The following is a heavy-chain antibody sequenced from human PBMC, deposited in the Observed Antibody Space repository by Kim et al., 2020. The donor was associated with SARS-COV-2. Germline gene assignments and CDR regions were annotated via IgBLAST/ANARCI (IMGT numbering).Heavy chain of an antibody. D-gene: IGHD3-3*01. V-gene: IGHV4-39*01. J-gene: IGHJ4*02. CDR3: ARFFSRDDYFDY. Sequence: SETLSLTCTVSGGSISSSSYYWGWIRQPPGKGLEWIGSIYYSGSTYYNPSLKSRVTISVDTSKNQFSLKLSSVTAADTAVYYCARFFSRDDYFDYWGQGTLVTVSS. CDR1: GGSISSSSYY. CDR2: IYYSGST.